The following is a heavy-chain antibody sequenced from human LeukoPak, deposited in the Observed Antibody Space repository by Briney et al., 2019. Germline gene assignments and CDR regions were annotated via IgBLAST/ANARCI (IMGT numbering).Heavy chain of an antibody. CDR1: GYTFTSYG. J-gene: IGHJ4*02. D-gene: IGHD3-3*01. V-gene: IGHV1-18*01. CDR3: AREFRTYFDFWSAYYIFDY. Sequence: ALVKVSCKASGYTFTSYGISWVRQAPGQGLEWMGWISAYDGNTNYTQKLQGRVTMTTDTSTSTAYMELRSLRSDDTAVYYCAREFRTYFDFWSAYYIFDYWGQGTLVTVSS. CDR2: ISAYDGNT.